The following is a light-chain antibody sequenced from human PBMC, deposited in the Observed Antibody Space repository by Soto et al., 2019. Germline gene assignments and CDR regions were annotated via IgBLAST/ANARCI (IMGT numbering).Light chain of an antibody. CDR2: STN. J-gene: IGLJ2*01. Sequence: QAVVTQEPSFSVSPGGTVTLTCGLSSGSVSTNHYPSWYQQTPGQPPRTLIYSTNTRSSGVPDRFSGSILGNKAALTVTGAQADDESDYYCLLYMGYSIVVFGGGTKVTVL. CDR3: LLYMGYSIVV. CDR1: SGSVSTNHY. V-gene: IGLV8-61*01.